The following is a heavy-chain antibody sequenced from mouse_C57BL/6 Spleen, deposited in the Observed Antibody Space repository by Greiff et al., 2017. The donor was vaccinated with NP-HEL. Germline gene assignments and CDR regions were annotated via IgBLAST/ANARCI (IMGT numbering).Heavy chain of an antibody. D-gene: IGHD4-1*01. J-gene: IGHJ2*01. V-gene: IGHV1-82*01. Sequence: QVQLQQSGPELVKPGASVKISCKASGYAFSSSWMNWVKQRPGKGLEWIGRIYPGDGDTNYNGKFKGKATLTADKSSSTVYMELSRLTSEDSAVYFCARHEEDWGLPYWGQGTTLTVSS. CDR1: GYAFSSSW. CDR2: IYPGDGDT. CDR3: ARHEEDWGLPY.